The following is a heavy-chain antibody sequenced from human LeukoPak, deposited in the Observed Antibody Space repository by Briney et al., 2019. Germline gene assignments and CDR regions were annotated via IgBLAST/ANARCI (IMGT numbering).Heavy chain of an antibody. D-gene: IGHD2-15*01. V-gene: IGHV3-30*04. CDR3: ARDTYCSGGSCYSLAVDY. Sequence: GRSLRLSCAASGFTFSSYAMHWVRQAPGKGLEWVAVISYDVGNTYYADSVKGRFTITKDNSKNTLYLQMNSLRAEDTAVYYGARDTYCSGGSCYSLAVDYWGQGTLVTVSS. CDR2: ISYDVGNT. CDR1: GFTFSSYA. J-gene: IGHJ4*02.